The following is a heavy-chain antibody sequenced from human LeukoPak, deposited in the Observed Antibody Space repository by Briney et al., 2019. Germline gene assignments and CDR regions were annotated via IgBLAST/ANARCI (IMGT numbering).Heavy chain of an antibody. V-gene: IGHV3-20*04. CDR2: ITWNGDKT. D-gene: IGHD2-2*01. CDR1: GFKFDDYD. CDR3: ARHPFCSRSTGCYFEDWFDP. Sequence: SGGSLRLSCTASGFKFDDYDMSWVRQVPGKGLEWVSGITWNGDKTGYADSVRGRFAISRDNTKKSLYLQMSSLSAEDTALYYCARHPFCSRSTGCYFEDWFDPWGPGTLVTVSS. J-gene: IGHJ5*02.